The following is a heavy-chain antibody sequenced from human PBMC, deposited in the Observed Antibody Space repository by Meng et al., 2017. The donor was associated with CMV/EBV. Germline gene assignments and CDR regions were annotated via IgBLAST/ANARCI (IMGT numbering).Heavy chain of an antibody. V-gene: IGHV1-2*02. CDR1: GYTFTGYY. Sequence: ASVKVSCKASGYTFTGYYMHWVRQAPGQGLEWMGWINPNSGGTNYAQKFQGRVTMTRVTSISTAYMELSRLRSDDTAVYYCARSRITIFGVVTHLDYWGQGTLVTVSS. CDR3: ARSRITIFGVVTHLDY. D-gene: IGHD3-3*01. J-gene: IGHJ4*02. CDR2: INPNSGGT.